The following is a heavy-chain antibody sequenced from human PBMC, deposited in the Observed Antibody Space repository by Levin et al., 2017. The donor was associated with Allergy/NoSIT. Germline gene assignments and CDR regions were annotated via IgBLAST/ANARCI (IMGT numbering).Heavy chain of an antibody. D-gene: IGHD3-10*01. Sequence: GESLKISCEASGFTFSDHWMSWVRQPSGKGLEWVARINKGRNEISYVDSVKGRFTISRDDGKKSLYLQMNSLRVEDTAVYYCVRGGGYYGSWWGQGALVTVSS. CDR1: GFTFSDHW. J-gene: IGHJ4*02. V-gene: IGHV3-7*05. CDR3: VRGGGYYGSW. CDR2: INKGRNEI.